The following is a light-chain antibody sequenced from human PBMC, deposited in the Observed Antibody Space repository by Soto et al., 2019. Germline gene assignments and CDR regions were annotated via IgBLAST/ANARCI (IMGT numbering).Light chain of an antibody. CDR3: QQSGNRPPWT. CDR1: QSVGKY. CDR2: DAS. J-gene: IGKJ1*01. V-gene: IGKV3-11*01. Sequence: EIVMTQSPATLSLSPGEIATLSCRASQSVGKYLVWYQQKPGQAPRLLIYDASNRATGIPARFSGSGSGTDSTLTISSLEPEDFAVYYCQQSGNRPPWTFGQGTKVDIK.